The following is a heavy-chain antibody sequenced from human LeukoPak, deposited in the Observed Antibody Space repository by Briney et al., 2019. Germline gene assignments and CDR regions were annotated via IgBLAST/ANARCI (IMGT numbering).Heavy chain of an antibody. J-gene: IGHJ6*03. CDR1: GGSFSGYY. V-gene: IGHV4-34*01. D-gene: IGHD2-15*01. CDR3: AREGGMDYYYYYMDV. CDR2: INHSGST. Sequence: SETLSLTCAVYGGSFSGYYWSWIRQPPGKGLEWIGEINHSGSTNYNPSLKSRVTISVDTSKNQFSLKLSSVTAADTAVYYCAREGGMDYYYYYMDVWGKGTTVTVSS.